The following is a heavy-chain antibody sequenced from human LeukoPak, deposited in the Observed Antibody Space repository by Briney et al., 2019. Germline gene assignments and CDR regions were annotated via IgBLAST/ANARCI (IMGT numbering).Heavy chain of an antibody. J-gene: IGHJ4*02. Sequence: GGSLRLSCAASGFTFSSYAMHWVRQAPGKGLEWVAVISYDGSNKYYADSVKGRFTISRDNSKNTLYLQMNSLRAEDTAVYYCAKAEDYDYVWGSYRGFDYWGQGTLVTVSS. CDR3: AKAEDYDYVWGSYRGFDY. D-gene: IGHD3-16*02. CDR1: GFTFSSYA. V-gene: IGHV3-30*18. CDR2: ISYDGSNK.